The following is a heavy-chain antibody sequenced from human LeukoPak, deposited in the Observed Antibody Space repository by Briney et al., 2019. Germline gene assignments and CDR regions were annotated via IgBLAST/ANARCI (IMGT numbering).Heavy chain of an antibody. CDR1: GFAFGTYA. J-gene: IGHJ4*02. V-gene: IGHV3-33*01. CDR2: IWHDGSNK. Sequence: GGSLRLSCTASGFAFGTYAMHWVRQAPGKGLEWVSLIWHDGSNKYYTDSVKGRFTISRDDSKNTVYLQMNSLRAEDTAVYFCAREIFGSGSYPDFWRRGTLVSVSS. CDR3: AREIFGSGSYPDF. D-gene: IGHD3-10*01.